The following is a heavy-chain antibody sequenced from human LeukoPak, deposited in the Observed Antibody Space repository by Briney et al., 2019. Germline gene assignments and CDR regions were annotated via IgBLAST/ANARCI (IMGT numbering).Heavy chain of an antibody. CDR3: ARPGWERKGLFDY. D-gene: IGHD1-26*01. V-gene: IGHV4-34*01. CDR2: INHSGST. Sequence: PSETLSLTCAVYGGSFSGYYWSWIRQPPGKGLEWIGEINHSGSTNYNPSLKSRVTISVDTSKNQFSLKLSSVTAADTAVYYCARPGWERKGLFDYWGQGTLVTVSS. J-gene: IGHJ4*02. CDR1: GGSFSGYY.